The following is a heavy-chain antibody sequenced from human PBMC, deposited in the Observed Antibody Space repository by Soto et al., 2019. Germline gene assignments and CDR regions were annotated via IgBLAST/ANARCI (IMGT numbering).Heavy chain of an antibody. Sequence: VKVSCKASGYAFTSYGICWVRQAPGQGLEWMGWISAYNGNTNYAQKLQGRVTITTDTSTSTTYMELRSLRSDDTAVYYCAIPAIWFGESHDYYGMDVWGQGTTVTVS. CDR2: ISAYNGNT. J-gene: IGHJ6*02. CDR3: AIPAIWFGESHDYYGMDV. CDR1: GYAFTSYG. D-gene: IGHD3-10*01. V-gene: IGHV1-18*01.